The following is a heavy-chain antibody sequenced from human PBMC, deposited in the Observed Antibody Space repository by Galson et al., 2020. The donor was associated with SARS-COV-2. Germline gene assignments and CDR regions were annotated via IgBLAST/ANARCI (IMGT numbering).Heavy chain of an antibody. CDR3: GRVLRAARHGFDP. Sequence: ASVKVSCKASGYTFTSYGISWVRRAPGQGLEWMGWISDYNGNTNSAQKFQGRVTMTTDTSTSTAYMELRGLRSDDRAVYYCGRVLRAARHGFDPWGQGTLVTVSS. CDR2: ISDYNGNT. V-gene: IGHV1-18*01. J-gene: IGHJ5*02. CDR1: GYTFTSYG. D-gene: IGHD6-6*01.